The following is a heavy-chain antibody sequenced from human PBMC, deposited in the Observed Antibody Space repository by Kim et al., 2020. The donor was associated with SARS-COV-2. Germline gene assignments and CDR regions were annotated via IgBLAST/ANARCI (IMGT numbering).Heavy chain of an antibody. CDR3: AKEGYSSSWSRVYFQH. J-gene: IGHJ1*01. CDR2: ISYDGSNK. CDR1: GFTFSSYG. Sequence: GGSLRLSCAASGFTFSSYGMHWVRQAPGKGLEWVAVISYDGSNKYYADSVKGRFTISRDNSKNTLYLQMNSLRAEDTAVYYCAKEGYSSSWSRVYFQHWGQGTLVTVSS. D-gene: IGHD6-13*01. V-gene: IGHV3-30*18.